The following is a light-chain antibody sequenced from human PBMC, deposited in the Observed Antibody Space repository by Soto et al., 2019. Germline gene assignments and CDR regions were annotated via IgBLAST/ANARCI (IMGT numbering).Light chain of an antibody. V-gene: IGKV3-11*01. Sequence: EIVLTQSPATLSLSPGETTTLSCRASQSVNSYLVWYQQKPGQAPRLLIYDASNRATGITARFSGSGSGTDFTLTISSLEPEDVAVYYCQQRSTWPVTFGGGTKVEI. CDR2: DAS. J-gene: IGKJ4*01. CDR3: QQRSTWPVT. CDR1: QSVNSY.